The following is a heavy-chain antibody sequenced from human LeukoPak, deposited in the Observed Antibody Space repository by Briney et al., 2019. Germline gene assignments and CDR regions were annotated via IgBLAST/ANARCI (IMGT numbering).Heavy chain of an antibody. D-gene: IGHD1-14*01. Sequence: GGSLRLSCAASGFTFSSYWMSWVRQAPGKGLELVANIKQDGSEKYYVDSVKGRFTISRDNNAKNSLYLQLNSLRADDTAVYYCARNQRRLDYWGQGALVTVSS. CDR3: ARNQRRLDY. V-gene: IGHV3-7*01. J-gene: IGHJ4*02. CDR1: GFTFSSYW. CDR2: IKQDGSEK.